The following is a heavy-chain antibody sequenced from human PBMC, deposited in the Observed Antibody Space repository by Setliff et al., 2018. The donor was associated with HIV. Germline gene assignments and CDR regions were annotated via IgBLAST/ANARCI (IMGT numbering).Heavy chain of an antibody. CDR2: IYHSGSI. J-gene: IGHJ2*01. V-gene: IGHV4-38-2*02. CDR3: ARHDGTYCGGDCYLLGYFDL. D-gene: IGHD2-21*02. Sequence: PSETLSLTCTVSGYSISSGYYWGWIRQPPGKGLEWIGSIYHSGSIYYNPSLKSRVTISVDTSKNQFSLKLSSVTAADTAVYYCARHDGTYCGGDCYLLGYFDLWGRGTLVTVSS. CDR1: GYSISSGYY.